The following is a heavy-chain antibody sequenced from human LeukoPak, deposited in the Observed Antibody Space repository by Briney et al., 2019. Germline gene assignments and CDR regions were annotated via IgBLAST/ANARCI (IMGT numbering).Heavy chain of an antibody. V-gene: IGHV1-46*03. CDR3: ARVGGGHSSSSGRDY. D-gene: IGHD6-6*01. CDR2: IDPSNGRT. Sequence: GTSVKVSCKASGYTFTNYYMHWVRQAPGQGLEWMGIIDPSNGRTSYAQKFQGRVTVTSDTSTNTVFMDLSSLRSDDTAVYYCARVGGGHSSSSGRDYWGQGTLVTVSS. CDR1: GYTFTNYY. J-gene: IGHJ4*02.